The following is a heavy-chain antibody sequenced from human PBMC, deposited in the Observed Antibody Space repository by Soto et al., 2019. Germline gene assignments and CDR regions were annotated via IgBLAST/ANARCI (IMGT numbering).Heavy chain of an antibody. J-gene: IGHJ4*02. CDR1: GGSFSGYY. Sequence: QVQLQQWGAGLLKPSETLSLTCAVYGGSFSGYYWSWIRQPPGKGLEWIGEINHTGSTNYHPSLKSRGTIPVDTSKNQFSLKLSSVTAAVTAVYYCARRPRGATNIGYWGQGTLVTVSS. CDR2: INHTGST. CDR3: ARRPRGATNIGY. D-gene: IGHD5-12*01. V-gene: IGHV4-34*01.